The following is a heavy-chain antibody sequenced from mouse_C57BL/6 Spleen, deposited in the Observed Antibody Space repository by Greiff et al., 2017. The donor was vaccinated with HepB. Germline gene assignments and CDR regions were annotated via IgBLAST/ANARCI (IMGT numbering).Heavy chain of an antibody. J-gene: IGHJ3*01. V-gene: IGHV1-39*01. CDR3: ARGITTVVARDWFAY. CDR1: GYSFTDYN. Sequence: EVQLQQSGPELVKPGASVKISCKASGYSFTDYNMNWVKQSNGKSLEWIGVINPNYGTTSYNQKFKGKATLTVDQSSSTAYMQLNSLTSEDSAVYYCARGITTVVARDWFAYWGQGTLVTVSA. CDR2: INPNYGTT. D-gene: IGHD1-1*01.